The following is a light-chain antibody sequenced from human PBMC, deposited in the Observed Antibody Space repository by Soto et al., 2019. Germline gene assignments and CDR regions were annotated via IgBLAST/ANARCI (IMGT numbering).Light chain of an antibody. Sequence: QSVLTQPASVSGSPGQSITISCTGTSSDIGSYDLVSWYQQHPGTAPKLIIYEVTKRPSGVSTRFSGSKSGNTASLTISGLQAWAEADYTCCSLADFPYVFGTGPRSPS. CDR1: SSDIGSYDL. CDR3: CSLADFPYV. CDR2: EVT. V-gene: IGLV2-23*02. J-gene: IGLJ1*01.